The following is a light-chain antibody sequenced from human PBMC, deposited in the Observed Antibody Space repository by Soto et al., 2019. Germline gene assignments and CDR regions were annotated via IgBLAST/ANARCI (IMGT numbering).Light chain of an antibody. CDR2: DAS. V-gene: IGKV3-11*01. CDR1: QSVTSY. Sequence: EIVLTKSPATVSLSPWERATLSCRASQSVTSYLAWYQQKPGQAPRLLIYDASNRATGIPARFSGSGSGTDFTLTISSLEPEDFAVYHCQQRSNWPLTFGGGTKVDI. J-gene: IGKJ4*01. CDR3: QQRSNWPLT.